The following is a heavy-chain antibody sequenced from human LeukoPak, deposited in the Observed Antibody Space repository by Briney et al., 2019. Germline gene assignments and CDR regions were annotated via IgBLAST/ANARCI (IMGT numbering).Heavy chain of an antibody. J-gene: IGHJ6*03. Sequence: GGSLRLSCAASGFTFDDYGMSWVRQAPGKGLEWVSGINWNGGSTGYADSVKGRLTISRDNAKNSLYLQMNSLRAEDTAMYYCARSSIGYYYYYYMDVWGKGSTVTVSS. CDR3: ARSSIGYYYYYYMDV. CDR2: INWNGGST. V-gene: IGHV3-20*04. D-gene: IGHD6-6*01. CDR1: GFTFDDYG.